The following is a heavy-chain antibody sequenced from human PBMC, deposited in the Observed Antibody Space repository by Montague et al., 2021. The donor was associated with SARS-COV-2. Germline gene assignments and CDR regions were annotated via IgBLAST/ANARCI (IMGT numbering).Heavy chain of an antibody. V-gene: IGHV4-4*02. J-gene: IGHJ4*02. CDR1: GDSISTDNW. CDR3: ARHYSATLPAVY. D-gene: IGHD2-15*01. Sequence: SETLSLTCVVSGDSISTDNWWTWVRLPPGKGLEWIGYISDSGSTNYNPSLTSRATMSVDTSKNRFSLKVNSVTAADTAVYYCARHYSATLPAVYWGQGTLVTVSS. CDR2: ISDSGST.